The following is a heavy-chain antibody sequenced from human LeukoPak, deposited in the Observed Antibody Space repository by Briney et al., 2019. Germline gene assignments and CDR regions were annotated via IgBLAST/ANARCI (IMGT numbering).Heavy chain of an antibody. V-gene: IGHV3-7*01. D-gene: IGHD3-10*01. CDR2: IKQDGSEK. CDR3: ARDRSGGSGVFDY. J-gene: IGHJ4*02. Sequence: SGGSLRLSCAASGFTFSSYWMSWVRQAPGKGLEWVANIKQDGSEKYYVASVKGRFTISRDNAKNSLYLQMNSLRAEDTAVYSCARDRSGGSGVFDYWGQGTLVTVSS. CDR1: GFTFSSYW.